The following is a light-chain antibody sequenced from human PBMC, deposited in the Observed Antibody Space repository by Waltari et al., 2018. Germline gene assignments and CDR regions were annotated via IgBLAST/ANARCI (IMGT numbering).Light chain of an antibody. V-gene: IGKV1-5*01. CDR2: SAS. CDR1: QSISSW. J-gene: IGKJ1*01. Sequence: DIQMTQSPSTLSASVGDSVTITCRASQSISSWLAWYQQRPGKAPELLIYSASSLQPRVPSRFSGSGVGTQFTLTISSLQPEDFATYFCQQSHSSPWTFGLGTKVEIK. CDR3: QQSHSSPWT.